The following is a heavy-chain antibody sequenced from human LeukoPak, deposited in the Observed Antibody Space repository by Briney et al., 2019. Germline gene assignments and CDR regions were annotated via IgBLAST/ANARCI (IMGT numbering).Heavy chain of an antibody. CDR3: ASKHRGSSYAFDI. V-gene: IGHV3-7*01. CDR1: GFTFSRYW. CDR2: IKQDGSEK. Sequence: PGGSLRLSCAASAASGFTFSRYWMSWVRQAPGKGLERVANIKQDGSEKYYVDSVKGRFTISRDNAKNSLYLQMNSLRAEDTAVYYCASKHRGSSYAFDIWGQGTMVTVSS. D-gene: IGHD6-13*01. J-gene: IGHJ3*02.